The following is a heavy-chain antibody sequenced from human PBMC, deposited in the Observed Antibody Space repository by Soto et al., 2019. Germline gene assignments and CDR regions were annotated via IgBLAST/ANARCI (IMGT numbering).Heavy chain of an antibody. CDR1: GFTFSSYG. CDR2: ISYDGSNK. D-gene: IGHD6-13*01. CDR3: SSSSWGHDAFDI. Sequence: HPGGSLRLSCAASGFTFSSYGMHWVCQAPGKGLEWVAVISYDGSNKYYADSVKGRFTISRDNSKNTLYLQMNSLRAEDTAVYYCSSSSWGHDAFDIWGQGTMVTVSS. V-gene: IGHV3-30*03. J-gene: IGHJ3*02.